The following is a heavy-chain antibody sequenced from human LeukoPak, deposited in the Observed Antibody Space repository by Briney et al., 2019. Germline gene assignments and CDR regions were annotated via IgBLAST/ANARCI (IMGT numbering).Heavy chain of an antibody. CDR2: ISGSGGST. D-gene: IGHD3-3*01. Sequence: PGGSLRLSCAASGFTFSSYAMSWVRQAPGKGLEWLSAISGSGGSTYYADSVQGRFTISRDNSKNTLDLQMNSLRAEDTAVYYCAKGENHITIFGEVITSGSLWGQGTLVTVSS. V-gene: IGHV3-23*01. J-gene: IGHJ4*02. CDR1: GFTFSSYA. CDR3: AKGENHITIFGEVITSGSL.